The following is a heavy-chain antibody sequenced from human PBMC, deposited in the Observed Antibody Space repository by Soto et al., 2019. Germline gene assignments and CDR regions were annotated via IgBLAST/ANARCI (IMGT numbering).Heavy chain of an antibody. V-gene: IGHV1-69*08. CDR3: ARDLGIAAADHGMDV. CDR1: GGTFSSYT. J-gene: IGHJ6*02. Sequence: QVQLVQSGAEVKKPGSSVKVSCKASGGTFSSYTISWVRQAPGQGLEWMGRIIPILGIANYAQKFQGRVTITEDKSTSTAYMELSSLRSEDTAVYYCARDLGIAAADHGMDVWGQGTTVTVSS. D-gene: IGHD6-13*01. CDR2: IIPILGIA.